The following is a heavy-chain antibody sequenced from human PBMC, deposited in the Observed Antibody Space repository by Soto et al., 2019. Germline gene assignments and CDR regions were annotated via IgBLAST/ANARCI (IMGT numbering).Heavy chain of an antibody. D-gene: IGHD6-13*01. J-gene: IGHJ6*02. Sequence: EVQLVETGGGLIQPGGSLRLSCAASGFTVSSNYMSWVRQAPGKGLEWVSVIYSGGSTYYADSVKGRFTISRDNSKNTLYLQMNSRRAEDTAVYYCGRAGEGSSSPGQNYYYYGMDVWGQGTTVTVSS. CDR3: GRAGEGSSSPGQNYYYYGMDV. V-gene: IGHV3-53*02. CDR1: GFTVSSNY. CDR2: IYSGGST.